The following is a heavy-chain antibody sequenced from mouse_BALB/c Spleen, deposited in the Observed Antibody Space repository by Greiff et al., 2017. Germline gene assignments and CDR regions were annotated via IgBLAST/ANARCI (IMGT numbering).Heavy chain of an antibody. CDR2: ISYDGSN. V-gene: IGHV3-6*02. CDR3: ARGPNYGSGDY. D-gene: IGHD1-1*02. Sequence: EVQLVESGPGLVKPSQSLSLTCSVTGYSITSGYYWNWIRQFPGNKLEWMGYISYDGSNNYNPSLKNRISITRDTSKNQFFLKLNSVTTEDTATYYCARGPNYGSGDYWGQGTSVTVSS. J-gene: IGHJ4*01. CDR1: GYSITSGYY.